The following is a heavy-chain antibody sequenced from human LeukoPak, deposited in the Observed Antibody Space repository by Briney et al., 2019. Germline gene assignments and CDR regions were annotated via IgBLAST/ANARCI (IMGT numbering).Heavy chain of an antibody. CDR2: ISSSSSYI. CDR3: ARDWGGVRCSSTSCYLS. CDR1: GFTFSSYS. D-gene: IGHD2-2*01. V-gene: IGHV3-21*01. Sequence: GGSLRLSCAASGFTFSSYSMNWVRQAPGKGLEWVSSISSSSSYIYYADSVKGRFTISRDNAKNSLYLQMNSLRAEDTAVYYCARDWGGVRCSSTSCYLSWGQGTLVTVPS. J-gene: IGHJ4*02.